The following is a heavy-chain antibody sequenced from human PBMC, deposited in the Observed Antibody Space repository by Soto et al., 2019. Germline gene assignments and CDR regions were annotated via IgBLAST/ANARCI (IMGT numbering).Heavy chain of an antibody. CDR2: IYYSGST. Sequence: SETLSLTCTVSGGSISSGGYYRSWIRQHPGKGLEWIGYIYYSGSTYYNPSLKSRVTISVDTSKNQFSLKLSSVTAADTAVYYCARHYGDYGDHFDYWGQGTLVTVSS. CDR1: GGSISSGGYY. J-gene: IGHJ4*02. CDR3: ARHYGDYGDHFDY. D-gene: IGHD4-17*01. V-gene: IGHV4-31*03.